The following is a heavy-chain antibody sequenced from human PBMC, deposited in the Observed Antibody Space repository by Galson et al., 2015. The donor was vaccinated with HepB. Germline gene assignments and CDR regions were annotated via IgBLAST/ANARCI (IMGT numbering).Heavy chain of an antibody. CDR1: GYTFTSYY. J-gene: IGHJ6*03. V-gene: IGHV1-46*01. CDR3: ARAGYCSSISCYTYYYYMDV. CDR2: INPSGGST. D-gene: IGHD2-2*02. Sequence: SVKVSCKASGYTFTSYYMHWVRQAPGQGLEWMGIINPSGGSTSYAQKFQGRVTMTRDTSTSTVYMELSSLRSEDTAVYYCARAGYCSSISCYTYYYYMDVWGKGTTVTVSS.